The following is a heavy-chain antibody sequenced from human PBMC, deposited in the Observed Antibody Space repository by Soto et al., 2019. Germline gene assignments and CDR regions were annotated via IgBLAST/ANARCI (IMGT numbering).Heavy chain of an antibody. CDR1: GFTFSSYG. CDR3: AKSPIGY. Sequence: ESGGGVVQPGRSLRLSCAASGFTFSSYGMHWVRQAPGKGLEWVAVISYDGSNKYYADSVKGRFTISRDNSKNTLYLQMNSLRAEDTAVYYCAKSPIGYWGQGTLVTVSS. CDR2: ISYDGSNK. V-gene: IGHV3-30*18. J-gene: IGHJ4*02.